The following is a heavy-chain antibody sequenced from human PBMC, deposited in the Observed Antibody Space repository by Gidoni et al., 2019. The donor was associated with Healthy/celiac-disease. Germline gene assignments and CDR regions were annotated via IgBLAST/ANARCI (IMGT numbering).Heavy chain of an antibody. Sequence: QVQLVESGGGLVQPGSALRLSWAASGVTFSIYGMNWVRQAPGKGLEWVAVIWYDVSNNYYADSVKGRFTIARDNSKNTLYLQMNRLRAEDTAVYYCASGLYDDDSSGEFDSWGQGTLVTVSS. V-gene: IGHV3-33*01. J-gene: IGHJ4*02. CDR2: IWYDVSNN. CDR3: ASGLYDDDSSGEFDS. CDR1: GVTFSIYG. D-gene: IGHD3-22*01.